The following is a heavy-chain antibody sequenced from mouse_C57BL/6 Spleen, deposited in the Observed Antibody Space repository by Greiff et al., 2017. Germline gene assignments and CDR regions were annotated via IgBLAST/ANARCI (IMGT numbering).Heavy chain of an antibody. Sequence: EVQRVESGGDLVKPGGSLKLSCAASGFTFSSYGMSWVRQTPDKRLEWVATISSGGSYTYYPDSGKGRFSISRDNAKNTLYLQMSSLKSEDTAMYYCARRGDYDYAMDYWCQGPSVTVSS. CDR2: ISSGGSYT. D-gene: IGHD2-4*01. CDR1: GFTFSSYG. J-gene: IGHJ4*01. V-gene: IGHV5-6*01. CDR3: ARRGDYDYAMDY.